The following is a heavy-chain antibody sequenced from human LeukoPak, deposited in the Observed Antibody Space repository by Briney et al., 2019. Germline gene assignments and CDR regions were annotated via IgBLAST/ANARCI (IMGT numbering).Heavy chain of an antibody. Sequence: GGSLRLSCSASGFTFSSYAMSWVRQTPGKGLEWVSGISGSGGGTYYADSVRGRFTISGDNSKNTMSLQMNSLRAEDTAICYCAKESEYDFWSGYYTDYWGQGTLVTVSS. CDR1: GFTFSSYA. J-gene: IGHJ4*02. CDR2: ISGSGGGT. CDR3: AKESEYDFWSGYYTDY. D-gene: IGHD3-3*01. V-gene: IGHV3-23*01.